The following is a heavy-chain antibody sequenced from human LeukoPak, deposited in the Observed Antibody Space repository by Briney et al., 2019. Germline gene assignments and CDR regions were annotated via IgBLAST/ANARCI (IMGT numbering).Heavy chain of an antibody. CDR1: GFTFSGYS. CDR2: ISSSSSYI. D-gene: IGHD3-3*01. Sequence: KPGGSLRLSCAASGFTFSGYSMNWVRQAPGKGLEWVSSISSSSSYIYYADSVKGRFTISRDNAKNSLYLQMNSLRAEDTAVYYCAREGNLDFWSGYVYYYYYYYMDVWGKGTTVTVSS. CDR3: AREGNLDFWSGYVYYYYYYYMDV. J-gene: IGHJ6*03. V-gene: IGHV3-21*01.